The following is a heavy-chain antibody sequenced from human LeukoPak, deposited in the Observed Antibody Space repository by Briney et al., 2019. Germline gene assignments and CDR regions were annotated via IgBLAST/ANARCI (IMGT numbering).Heavy chain of an antibody. V-gene: IGHV3-48*03. CDR2: ISSSGSTI. D-gene: IGHD3-16*02. CDR3: ARDLSYDYVWGSYRYFDY. Sequence: GSLRLSCAASGFTFSSYEMNWVRQAPGKGLEWVSYISSSGSTIYYADSVKGRFTISRDNAKNSLYLQMNSLRAEDTAVYYCARDLSYDYVWGSYRYFDYWGQGTLVTVSS. CDR1: GFTFSSYE. J-gene: IGHJ4*02.